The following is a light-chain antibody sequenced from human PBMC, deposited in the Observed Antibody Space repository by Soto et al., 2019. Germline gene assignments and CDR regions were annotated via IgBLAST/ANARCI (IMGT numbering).Light chain of an antibody. CDR2: GAS. V-gene: IGKV3D-20*02. Sequence: EIVLTQSPGTLSLSPGERATLPCRASQSVSSSYLAWYQQRPGQAPRLLIYGASSRATGIPDRFSGSGSGTDFTLTISSVEPEDFAVYICQQRSNWPPTFGQGTRLEIK. CDR3: QQRSNWPPT. J-gene: IGKJ5*01. CDR1: QSVSSSY.